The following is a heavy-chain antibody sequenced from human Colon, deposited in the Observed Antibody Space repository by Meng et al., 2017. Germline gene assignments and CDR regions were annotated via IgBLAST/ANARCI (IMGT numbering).Heavy chain of an antibody. CDR3: GTTDINYCPIHY. Sequence: QMLLRESGPGLVKPSGTLSLTCAVSGVSISTTNWGTWFRQSPGKGLEWIGEIAHTGRTNYNRSLKSRVTVTMDTSKNHFSLNVTSVTAADTAVYYCGTTDINYCPIHYWGQGTLVTVSS. J-gene: IGHJ4*02. D-gene: IGHD1/OR15-1a*01. CDR2: IAHTGRT. V-gene: IGHV4-4*02. CDR1: GVSISTTNW.